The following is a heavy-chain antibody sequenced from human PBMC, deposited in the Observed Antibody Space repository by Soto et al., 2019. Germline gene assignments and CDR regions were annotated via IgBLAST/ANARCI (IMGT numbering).Heavy chain of an antibody. CDR2: ISSSSSYI. V-gene: IGHV3-21*01. D-gene: IGHD5-12*01. J-gene: IGHJ4*02. CDR3: ASWGYSGYDFDY. Sequence: GGSLRLSCAASGFTFSSYSMNWVRQAPGKGLEWVSSISSSSSYIYYTDSVKGRFTISRDNAKNSLYLQMNSLRAEDTAVYYCASWGYSGYDFDYWGQGTLVTVPS. CDR1: GFTFSSYS.